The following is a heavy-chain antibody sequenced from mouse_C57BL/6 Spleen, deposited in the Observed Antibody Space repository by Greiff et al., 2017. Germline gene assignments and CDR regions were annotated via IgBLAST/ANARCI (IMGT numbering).Heavy chain of an antibody. J-gene: IGHJ1*03. CDR3: ARGDYGSSYGYFDV. CDR1: GYTFTSYW. Sequence: VQLQQPGAELVKPGASVKLSCKASGYTFTSYWMPWVKQRPGRGLEWIGRIDPNSGGTKYNEKFKSKATLTVDKPSSTAYLQLSSLTSEDAAVYYCARGDYGSSYGYFDVWGTGTTVTVSS. V-gene: IGHV1-72*01. CDR2: IDPNSGGT. D-gene: IGHD1-1*01.